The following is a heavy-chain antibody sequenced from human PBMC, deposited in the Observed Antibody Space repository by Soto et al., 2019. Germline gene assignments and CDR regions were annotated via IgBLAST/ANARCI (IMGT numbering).Heavy chain of an antibody. CDR2: IWYDGSIK. D-gene: IGHD2-8*02. CDR3: ARIDCTGNNCNPYYHYGMDV. J-gene: IGHJ6*02. CDR1: GFTFNSYG. Sequence: GGSLRLSCAASGFTFNSYGMHWVRQIPGKGLQWVAIIWYDGSIKYYADSVKGRFTISRDNSRNTLYLQMNSLRDEDTAVYYCARIDCTGNNCNPYYHYGMDVWGQGTTVTVSS. V-gene: IGHV3-33*01.